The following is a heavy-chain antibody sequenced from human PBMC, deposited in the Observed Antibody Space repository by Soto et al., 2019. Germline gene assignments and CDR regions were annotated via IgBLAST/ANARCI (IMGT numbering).Heavy chain of an antibody. J-gene: IGHJ6*02. Sequence: GGSLRLSCAASGFTFSSYWMHWVRQAPGKGLVWVSRINSDGSSTSYADSVKGRFTISRDNATNTLYLQMNSLRAEDTAVYYCASGHGLAAAGTGVYYYYGMDVWGQGTTVTVSS. V-gene: IGHV3-74*01. CDR1: GFTFSSYW. CDR2: INSDGSST. D-gene: IGHD6-13*01. CDR3: ASGHGLAAAGTGVYYYYGMDV.